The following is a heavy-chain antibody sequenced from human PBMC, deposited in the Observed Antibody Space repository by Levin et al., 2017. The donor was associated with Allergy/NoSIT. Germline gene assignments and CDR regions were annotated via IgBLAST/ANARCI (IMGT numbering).Heavy chain of an antibody. V-gene: IGHV4-59*08. J-gene: IGHJ4*02. CDR3: ARRSSGWSFDY. CDR1: GGSISSYY. D-gene: IGHD6-19*01. CDR2: IYYSGST. Sequence: SETLSLTCTVSGGSISSYYWSWIRQPPGKGLEWIGYIYYSGSTNYNPSLKSRVTISVDTSKNQFSLMLSSVTAADTAVYYCARRSSGWSFDYWGQGTLVTVSS.